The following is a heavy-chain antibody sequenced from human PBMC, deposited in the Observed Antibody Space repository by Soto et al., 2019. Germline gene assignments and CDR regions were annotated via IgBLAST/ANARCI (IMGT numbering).Heavy chain of an antibody. CDR1: GLTFRSYG. V-gene: IGHV3-30*18. D-gene: IGHD1-26*01. CDR3: AKDGSGTLDY. Sequence: GGSQSLSCAASGLTFRSYGMHWVRQAPGKGLEWVAVISYDGSNKYYADSVKGRFTISRDNSKNTLYLQMNSLRAEDTAVYYCAKDGSGTLDYWGQGTLVTVSS. CDR2: ISYDGSNK. J-gene: IGHJ4*02.